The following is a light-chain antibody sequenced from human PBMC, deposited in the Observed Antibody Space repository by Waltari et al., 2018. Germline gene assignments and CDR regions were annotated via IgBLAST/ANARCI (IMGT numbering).Light chain of an antibody. V-gene: IGLV4-69*01. Sequence: QLVLTQSPSASASPGAPVKLTCTLSSGHSSNGLARLQQQPEKGPRYLMKVNSDGSHSKGDKIPDRFSGSSSGTEHYLTISSRQSEDEADYYCQTGGHGTWVFGGGTKLTVL. J-gene: IGLJ3*02. CDR2: VNSDGSH. CDR3: QTGGHGTWV. CDR1: SGHSSNG.